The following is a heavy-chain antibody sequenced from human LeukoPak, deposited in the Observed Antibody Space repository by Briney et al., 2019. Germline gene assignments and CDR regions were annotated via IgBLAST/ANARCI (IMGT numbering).Heavy chain of an antibody. CDR1: GFSFSSYG. CDR2: IWSHGNRK. Sequence: GGSLRLSCIPSGFSFSSYGMHWVRQAPGKGLEWVAVIWSHGNRKHHSDSVEGRFAISRDNSKNILYLQMNNLRAEDTALYYCARDSAADDNDFDVWGQGTMDTVSS. D-gene: IGHD6-25*01. V-gene: IGHV3-33*01. J-gene: IGHJ3*01. CDR3: ARDSAADDNDFDV.